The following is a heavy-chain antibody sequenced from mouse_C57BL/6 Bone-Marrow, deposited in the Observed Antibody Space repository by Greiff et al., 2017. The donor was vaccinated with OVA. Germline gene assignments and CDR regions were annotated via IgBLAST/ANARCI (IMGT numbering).Heavy chain of an antibody. V-gene: IGHV5-4*01. J-gene: IGHJ3*01. CDR2: ISDGGSYT. D-gene: IGHD2-2*01. CDR3: ARGGGYPAWFAY. CDR1: GFTFSSYA. Sequence: EVQRVESGGGLVKPGGSLKLSCAASGFTFSSYAMSWVRQTPEKRLEWVATISDGGSYTYYPDNVKGRFTISRDNAKNNLYLQMSHLKSEDTAMYYCARGGGYPAWFAYWGQGTLVTVSA.